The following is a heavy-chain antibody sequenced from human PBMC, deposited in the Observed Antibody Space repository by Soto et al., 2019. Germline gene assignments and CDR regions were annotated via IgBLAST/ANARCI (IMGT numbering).Heavy chain of an antibody. Sequence: QVQLVQSGAEVKKPGSSVKVSYKASGGTFSSYAISWVRQAPGQGLEWRGGIIPISDTTNYAQKFQGRVTITADESTSTAYMELSSLRSEDTAVYYCARSQGSSTSLEIYYYYYYGMDVWGQGTTVTVSS. D-gene: IGHD2-2*01. CDR3: ARSQGSSTSLEIYYYYYYGMDV. CDR2: IIPISDTT. J-gene: IGHJ6*02. V-gene: IGHV1-69*01. CDR1: GGTFSSYA.